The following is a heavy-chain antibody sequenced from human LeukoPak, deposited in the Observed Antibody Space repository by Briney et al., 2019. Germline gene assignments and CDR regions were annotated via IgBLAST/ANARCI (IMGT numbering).Heavy chain of an antibody. CDR3: ARATDYGDFSWFDP. J-gene: IGHJ5*02. V-gene: IGHV4-38-2*01. CDR2: IYHTGNT. D-gene: IGHD4-17*01. Sequence: SETLSLTCAVSGYSISSGYYWVWIRQPPGKGLEWIGSIYHTGNTYYNPSLKGRVTISVDTSKNQFSLKLNSVTAADTAVCYCARATDYGDFSWFDPWGQGTLVTVSS. CDR1: GYSISSGYY.